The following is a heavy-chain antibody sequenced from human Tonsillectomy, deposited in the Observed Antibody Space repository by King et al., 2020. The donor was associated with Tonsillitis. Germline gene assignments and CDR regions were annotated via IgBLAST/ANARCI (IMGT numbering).Heavy chain of an antibody. Sequence: HVQLVESGGGVVQPGRSLRLSCAASGFTFSNYGMHWVRQAPGKGLEWVAVTWSDGRNKYYADSVKGRFTISRDNSKNTLYLQMNSLRAEDTAVYYCARDLYDSSGYNAFDIWGQGTMVTVSS. V-gene: IGHV3-33*08. D-gene: IGHD3-22*01. CDR1: GFTFSNYG. J-gene: IGHJ3*02. CDR3: ARDLYDSSGYNAFDI. CDR2: TWSDGRNK.